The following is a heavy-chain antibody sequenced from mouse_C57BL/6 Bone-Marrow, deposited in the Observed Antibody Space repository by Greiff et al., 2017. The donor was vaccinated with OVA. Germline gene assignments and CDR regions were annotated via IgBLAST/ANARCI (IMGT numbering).Heavy chain of an antibody. D-gene: IGHD1-1*01. V-gene: IGHV14-1*01. Sequence: EVQLQQSGAELVRPGASVKLSCTASGFTITDYYMHWVKQRPEQGLEWIGRIDPEDGGTEYAPKFQGKATMTADTYSNTSHLQLSSLTSEDTAVYYCTLITTVVATPYWYFDVWGTGTTVTVSS. CDR2: IDPEDGGT. J-gene: IGHJ1*03. CDR1: GFTITDYY. CDR3: TLITTVVATPYWYFDV.